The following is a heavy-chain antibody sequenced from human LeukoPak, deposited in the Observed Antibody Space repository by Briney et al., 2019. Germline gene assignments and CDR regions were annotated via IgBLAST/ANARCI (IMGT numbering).Heavy chain of an antibody. CDR1: GGSISGYY. V-gene: IGHV4-34*01. Sequence: SETLSLTCTVSGGSISGYYWSWLRQPPGKGGEWIGEINHSGSTNYNPSLKSRVTISVDTSKNQFSLKLSSVTAADTAVYYYARRYSSGWYANWGQGTLVTVSS. CDR2: INHSGST. D-gene: IGHD6-19*01. CDR3: ARRYSSGWYAN. J-gene: IGHJ4*02.